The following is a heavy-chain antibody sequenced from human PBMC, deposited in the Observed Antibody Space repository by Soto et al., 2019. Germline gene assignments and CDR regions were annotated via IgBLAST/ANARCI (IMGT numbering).Heavy chain of an antibody. V-gene: IGHV3-23*01. CDR1: GLAFGNYA. J-gene: IGHJ6*02. D-gene: IGHD3-10*01. CDR2: VSTNGRST. CDR3: AKDRAFNYFYGMDV. Sequence: PGGSLRLSCRASGLAFGNYAMNWARQVPGRGLEWVAGVSTNGRSTYYADSVRGRFTISRDNSKITVYLQMNSLRAEDTAVYYCAKDRAFNYFYGMDVWGQGTTVTVSS.